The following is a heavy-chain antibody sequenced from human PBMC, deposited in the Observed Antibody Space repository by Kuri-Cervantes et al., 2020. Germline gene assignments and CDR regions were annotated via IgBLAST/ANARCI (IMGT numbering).Heavy chain of an antibody. V-gene: IGHV4-30-4*08. CDR3: ARGNSFDY. CDR2: IYYSGST. CDR1: DGSMSIRSYF. Sequence: LRLSCPVSDGSMSIRSYFWAWIRQPPGKGLEWIGYIYYSGSTYYNPSLKSRVTISVDTSKNQFSLKLSSVTAADTAVYYCARGNSFDYWGQGTLVTVSS. J-gene: IGHJ4*02.